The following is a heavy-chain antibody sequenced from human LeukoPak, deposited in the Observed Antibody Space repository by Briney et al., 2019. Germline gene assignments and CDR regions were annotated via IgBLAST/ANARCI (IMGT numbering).Heavy chain of an antibody. CDR2: MNPNSGNT. J-gene: IGHJ6*03. V-gene: IGHV1-8*01. D-gene: IGHD6-13*01. CDR1: GYTFTSYD. Sequence: ASVKVSCKASGYTFTSYDINWVRQATGQGLEWMGWMNPNSGNTGYAQKFQGRVTMTRNTSISTAYMELSSLRSEDTAVCYCARVAAAAGDYYYYMDVWGKGTTVTVSS. CDR3: ARVAAAAGDYYYYMDV.